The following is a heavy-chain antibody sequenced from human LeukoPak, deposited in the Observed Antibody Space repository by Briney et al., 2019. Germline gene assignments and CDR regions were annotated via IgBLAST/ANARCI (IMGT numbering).Heavy chain of an antibody. D-gene: IGHD6-13*01. CDR2: IYYSGST. CDR3: ARLYSSSWYGPRYFDY. CDR1: GGSISSSSYY. Sequence: SETLSLTCTVSGGSISSSSYYWGWIRQPPGKGLEWIGSIYYSGSTYYNPSVKSRVTISVDTSKNQFSLKLSSVTAADTAVYYCARLYSSSWYGPRYFDYWGQGTLVTVSS. V-gene: IGHV4-39*01. J-gene: IGHJ4*02.